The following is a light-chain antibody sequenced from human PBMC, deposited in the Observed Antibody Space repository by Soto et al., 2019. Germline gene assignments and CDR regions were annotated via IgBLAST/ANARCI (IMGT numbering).Light chain of an antibody. CDR2: GAS. V-gene: IGKV3-15*01. J-gene: IGKJ1*01. Sequence: EVVMTQSPATLSVSPGERVTLSCRASQSINAHLAWYQQKPGQAPRLLIHGASTRATGIPARFSGSGFGTEFILTISSLQSEDFAVYYCLQYNTWLWKFGQGTKVEIQ. CDR1: QSINAH. CDR3: LQYNTWLWK.